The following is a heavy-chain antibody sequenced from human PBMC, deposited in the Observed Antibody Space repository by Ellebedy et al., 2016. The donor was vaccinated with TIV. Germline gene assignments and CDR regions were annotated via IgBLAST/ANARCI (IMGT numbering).Heavy chain of an antibody. CDR1: GYTFTSYY. D-gene: IGHD6-6*01. CDR2: IDPSTGST. CDR3: AKEDLLSSSSSDHHGVDV. Sequence: AASVKVSCKASGYTFTSYYMHWVRQAPGQGLEWMGIIDPSTGSTTYAQKFKGRVTVTRDTSTSTVYMELSSLRSEDTAVYYCAKEDLLSSSSSDHHGVDVWGQGTTVTVSS. J-gene: IGHJ6*02. V-gene: IGHV1-46*01.